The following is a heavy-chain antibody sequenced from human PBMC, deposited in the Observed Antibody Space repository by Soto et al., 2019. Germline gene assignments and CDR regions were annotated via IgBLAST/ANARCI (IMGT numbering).Heavy chain of an antibody. CDR2: IIPIFGTA. CDR3: ARDYYYYDSSGYYGGDYFDY. D-gene: IGHD3-22*01. J-gene: IGHJ4*02. V-gene: IGHV1-69*13. Sequence: GASVKVSCKASGYTFTSYGISWVRQAPGQGLEWMGGIIPIFGTANYAQKFQGRVTITADESTSTAYMELSSLRSEDTAVYYCARDYYYYDSSGYYGGDYFDYWGQGTLVTVSS. CDR1: GYTFTSYG.